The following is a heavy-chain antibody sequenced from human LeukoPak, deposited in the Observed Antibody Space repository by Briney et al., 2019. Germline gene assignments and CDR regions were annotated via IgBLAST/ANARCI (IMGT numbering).Heavy chain of an antibody. CDR1: GFTFSSYA. D-gene: IGHD2-15*01. CDR2: ISGRGGST. V-gene: IGHV3-23*01. J-gene: IGHJ4*02. Sequence: GGSLRLSCAASGFTFSSYAISWVREAPGRGREWVSRISGRGGSTYYVDSVKGRFTISRDNSKNTLDLQMNSLRAEDTAVYYCAKDRECSGGSCYSDNWGQGTLVTVSS. CDR3: AKDRECSGGSCYSDN.